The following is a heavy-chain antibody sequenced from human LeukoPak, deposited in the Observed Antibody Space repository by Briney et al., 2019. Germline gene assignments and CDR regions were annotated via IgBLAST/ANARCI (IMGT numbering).Heavy chain of an antibody. J-gene: IGHJ4*02. CDR3: ATGDTAMVTSRFDY. Sequence: ASVKVSCKASGYTFTGYYMHWVRQAPGQGLEWMGWINPNSGGTNYAQKFQGRVTMTRDTSISTAYMELSRLRSDDTAVYYCATGDTAMVTSRFDYWGQGTLVTVSS. D-gene: IGHD5-18*01. CDR1: GYTFTGYY. CDR2: INPNSGGT. V-gene: IGHV1-2*02.